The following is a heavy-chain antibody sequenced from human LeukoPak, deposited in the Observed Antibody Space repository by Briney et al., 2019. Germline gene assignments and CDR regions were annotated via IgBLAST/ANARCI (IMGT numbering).Heavy chain of an antibody. CDR1: GGTFSSYA. CDR3: ARGRSSSREPVLFPY. Sequence: SVKVSCKASGGTFSSYAISWVRQAPGQGLEWMGRIIPIFGTANYAQKFQGRVTITTDESTSTAYMELSSLRSEDTAVYYCARGRSSSREPVLFPYWGQGTLVTVSS. J-gene: IGHJ4*02. D-gene: IGHD2-2*01. CDR2: IIPIFGTA. V-gene: IGHV1-69*05.